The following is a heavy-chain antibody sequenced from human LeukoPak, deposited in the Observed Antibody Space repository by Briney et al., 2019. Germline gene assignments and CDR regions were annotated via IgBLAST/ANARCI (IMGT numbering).Heavy chain of an antibody. CDR1: GFTFSSYW. D-gene: IGHD4-17*01. V-gene: IGHV3-7*01. Sequence: GGSLRLSCAASGFTFSSYWMSWVRQAPGKGLEWVANIKQDGSEKYYVDSVKGRFTISRDNSKNTLYLQMNSLRAEDTAVYYCARAPSGTTRDWYFDLWGRGTLVTVSS. CDR3: ARAPSGTTRDWYFDL. J-gene: IGHJ2*01. CDR2: IKQDGSEK.